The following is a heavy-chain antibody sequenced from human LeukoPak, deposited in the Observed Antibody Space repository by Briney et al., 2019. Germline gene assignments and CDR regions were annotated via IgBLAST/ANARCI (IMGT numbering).Heavy chain of an antibody. J-gene: IGHJ5*02. CDR3: ARVLGYCSSTSCSGWFDP. CDR1: GFTFSSYW. D-gene: IGHD2-2*01. Sequence: GGSLRLSCAASGFTFSSYWMHWARQAPGKGLVWVSRINSDGSSTSYADSVKGRFTISRDNAKNTLYLQMNSLRAEDTAVYYCARVLGYCSSTSCSGWFDPWGQGTLVTVSS. CDR2: INSDGSST. V-gene: IGHV3-74*01.